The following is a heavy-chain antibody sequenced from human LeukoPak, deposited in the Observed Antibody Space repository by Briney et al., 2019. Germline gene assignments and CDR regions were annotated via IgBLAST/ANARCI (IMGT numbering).Heavy chain of an antibody. J-gene: IGHJ4*02. V-gene: IGHV4-39*01. Sequence: SETLSLTCTVSGDSISSNSYYWGWIRQPPGKGLGWVGSIYYSGNPFYNPSLKSRVTISVDPSKNQFSLSLDSVTAADTAVYYCASQLDDYYDSTGYYTGFMDYWGPGTLVTVSS. CDR3: ASQLDDYYDSTGYYTGFMDY. CDR2: IYYSGNP. CDR1: GDSISSNSYY. D-gene: IGHD3-22*01.